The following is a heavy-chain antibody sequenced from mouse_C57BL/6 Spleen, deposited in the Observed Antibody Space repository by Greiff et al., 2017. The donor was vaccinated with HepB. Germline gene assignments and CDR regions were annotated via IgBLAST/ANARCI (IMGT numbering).Heavy chain of an antibody. D-gene: IGHD1-1*01. V-gene: IGHV1-82*01. CDR3: ARNYYGSSFEDY. J-gene: IGHJ2*01. Sequence: VQRVESGPELVKPGASVKISCKASGYAFSSSWMNWVKQRPGKGLEWIGRIYPGDGDTNYNGKFKGKATLTADKSSSTAYMQLSSLTSEDSAVYFCARNYYGSSFEDYWGQGTTLTVSS. CDR1: GYAFSSSW. CDR2: IYPGDGDT.